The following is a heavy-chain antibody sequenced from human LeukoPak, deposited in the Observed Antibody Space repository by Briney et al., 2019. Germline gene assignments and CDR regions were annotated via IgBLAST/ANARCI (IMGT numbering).Heavy chain of an antibody. CDR1: GFTFSDDY. D-gene: IGHD3-9*01. Sequence: GGSLRLSCAASGFTFSDDYMSWSRDAPGRGLEWGSYISNSGSTKYYTESVKGRFTNSRDNAKNSLYLQMNSLRAEDTAVYHCARGVSYDILTGKVPYYGMDVWGQGTTVTVSS. J-gene: IGHJ6*02. CDR3: ARGVSYDILTGKVPYYGMDV. V-gene: IGHV3-11*01. CDR2: ISNSGSTK.